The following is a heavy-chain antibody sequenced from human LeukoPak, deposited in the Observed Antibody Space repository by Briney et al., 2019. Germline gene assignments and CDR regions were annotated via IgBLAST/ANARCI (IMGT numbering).Heavy chain of an antibody. CDR1: GYTFTTYY. CDR2: INPTGGST. J-gene: IGHJ5*02. V-gene: IGHV1-46*01. D-gene: IGHD3-22*01. Sequence: ASVKVSFKASGYTFTTYYMHWVRQAPGKGLEWMGKINPTGGSTTYAQKFQGRVTMTRDMSTNTVYMELSSLRSEDTAVYYCARQGRSGSYSAFSWFDPWGQGTLVTVSS. CDR3: ARQGRSGSYSAFSWFDP.